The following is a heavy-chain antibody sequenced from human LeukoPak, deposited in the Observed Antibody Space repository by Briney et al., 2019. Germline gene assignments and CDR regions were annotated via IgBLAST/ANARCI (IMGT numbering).Heavy chain of an antibody. J-gene: IGHJ4*02. Sequence: ASVKVPCKASGYTFTSYYMHWVRQAPGQGLEWMGIINPSGGSTSYAQKFQGRVTMTRDMSTSTVYMELSSLRSEDTAVYYCARGPKAYDPIDYWGQGTLVTVSS. CDR2: INPSGGST. CDR3: ARGPKAYDPIDY. CDR1: GYTFTSYY. D-gene: IGHD3-22*01. V-gene: IGHV1-46*01.